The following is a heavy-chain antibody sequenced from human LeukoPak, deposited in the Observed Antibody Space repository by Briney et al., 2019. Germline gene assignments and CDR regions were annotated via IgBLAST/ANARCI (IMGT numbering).Heavy chain of an antibody. CDR3: SRDWSGSYFDY. Sequence: TLSLTCTVSGGSISSGSYYWNWIRQPAGKGLECIGRIYTSGSTNYNPSLKGRVTISVDTSKNQFSLKLSSVTAADTAVYYCSRDWSGSYFDYWGQGTLVTVSS. V-gene: IGHV4-61*02. CDR1: GGSISSGSYY. J-gene: IGHJ4*02. D-gene: IGHD3-3*01. CDR2: IYTSGST.